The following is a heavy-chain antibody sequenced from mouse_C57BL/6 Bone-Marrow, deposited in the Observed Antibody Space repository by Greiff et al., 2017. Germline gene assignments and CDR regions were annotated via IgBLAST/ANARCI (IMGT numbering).Heavy chain of an antibody. V-gene: IGHV1-42*01. J-gene: IGHJ3*01. Sequence: EVQLQQSGPELVKPGASVKISCKASGYSFTGYYMNWVKQSPEKSLEWIGEINPSTGGTTYNQKFKAKATLTVDKSSSTAYMQLKSLTSEDSAVYYCARSFDYGPCAYWGQGTLVTVSA. D-gene: IGHD2-4*01. CDR3: ARSFDYGPCAY. CDR2: INPSTGGT. CDR1: GYSFTGYY.